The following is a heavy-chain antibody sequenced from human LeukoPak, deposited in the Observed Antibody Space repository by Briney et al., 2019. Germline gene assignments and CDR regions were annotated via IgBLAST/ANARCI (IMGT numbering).Heavy chain of an antibody. CDR1: GGSISSSNW. V-gene: IGHV4-4*02. CDR2: IYHSGST. J-gene: IGHJ4*02. Sequence: PSGTLSLTCAVSGGSISSSNWWSWVRQPPRKGLEWIGEIYHSGSTNYNPSLKSRVTISVDKSKNQFSLKLSSVTAADTAVYYCARVLVEMATVYFDYWGQGTLVTVSS. CDR3: ARVLVEMATVYFDY. D-gene: IGHD5-24*01.